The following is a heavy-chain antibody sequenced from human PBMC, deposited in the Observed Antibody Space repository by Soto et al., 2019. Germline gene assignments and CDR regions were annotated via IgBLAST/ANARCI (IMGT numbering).Heavy chain of an antibody. CDR1: GGSISSYY. D-gene: IGHD1-26*01. CDR2: IYYSGST. CDR3: ARLVGATTPPQGYYYYYYGMDV. J-gene: IGHJ6*02. V-gene: IGHV4-59*01. Sequence: SETLSLTCTVSGGSISSYYWSWIRQPPGKGLEWIGYIYYSGSTNYNPSLKSRVTISVDTSKNQFSLKLSSVTAADTAVYYCARLVGATTPPQGYYYYYYGMDVWGQGTTVTVSS.